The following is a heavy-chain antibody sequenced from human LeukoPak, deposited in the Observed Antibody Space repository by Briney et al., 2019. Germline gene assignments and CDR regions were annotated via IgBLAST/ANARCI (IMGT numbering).Heavy chain of an antibody. CDR3: ARGGYNWNDGSLWY. J-gene: IGHJ4*02. CDR2: VIPILGIA. Sequence: SVKVSCKASGGTFSSYTISWVRQAPGQGLEWMGRVIPILGIANYAQKFQGRVTITADKSTSTAYMELSSLRSEDTAVYYCARGGYNWNDGSLWYWGQGSLVTVSS. D-gene: IGHD1-1*01. CDR1: GGTFSSYT. V-gene: IGHV1-69*02.